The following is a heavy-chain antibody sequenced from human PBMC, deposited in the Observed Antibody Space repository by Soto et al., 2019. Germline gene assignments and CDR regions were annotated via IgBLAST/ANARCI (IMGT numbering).Heavy chain of an antibody. Sequence: GESLKISCKVSGYSFTTYWISWVRQMSGKGLEWMGMIDPSDSYSKYSPSFQGHVTISVDKSISAAYLQWSSLKASDTAMFYCAKSLFDDSSGYSHYAMDVWGQGTTVTVSS. CDR3: AKSLFDDSSGYSHYAMDV. V-gene: IGHV5-10-1*01. CDR1: GYSFTTYW. CDR2: IDPSDSYS. D-gene: IGHD3-22*01. J-gene: IGHJ6*02.